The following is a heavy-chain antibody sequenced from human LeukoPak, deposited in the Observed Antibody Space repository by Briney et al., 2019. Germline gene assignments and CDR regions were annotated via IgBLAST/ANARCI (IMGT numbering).Heavy chain of an antibody. CDR2: ISSSGSTI. D-gene: IGHD2-2*01. J-gene: IGHJ5*02. Sequence: GGSLRLFCAASGFTFSDYYMSWIRQAPGKGLEWVSYISSSGSTIYYADSVKGRFTISRDNAKNSLYLQMNSLRAEDTAVYYCARGLGLPAANNWFDPWGQGTLVTVSS. CDR3: ARGLGLPAANNWFDP. CDR1: GFTFSDYY. V-gene: IGHV3-11*01.